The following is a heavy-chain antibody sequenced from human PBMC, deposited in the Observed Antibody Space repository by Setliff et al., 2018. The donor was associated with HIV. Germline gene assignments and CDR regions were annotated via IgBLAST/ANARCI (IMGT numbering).Heavy chain of an antibody. CDR2: NYHSGRT. D-gene: IGHD3-9*01. J-gene: IGHJ4*02. CDR1: GGSISSNSYY. V-gene: IGHV4-39*07. CDR3: ARDQPQDYDSLTGYYTGRYFDY. Sequence: SETLSLTCTVSGGSISSNSYYWGWIRQPPGKGLGWIGSNYHSGRTYYNPSLKSRVTISVDTSKNQFSLKLTSVTAADTAAYYCARDQPQDYDSLTGYYTGRYFDYWGRGTLVTVSS.